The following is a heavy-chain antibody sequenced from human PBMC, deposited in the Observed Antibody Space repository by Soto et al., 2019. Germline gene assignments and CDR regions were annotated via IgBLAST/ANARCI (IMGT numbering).Heavy chain of an antibody. CDR3: ARGKLRFPLGY. Sequence: PSETLSLTCAVYGGSFSGYYWSWIRQPPGKGLEWIGEINRSGSTNYNPSLKSRVTISVDTSKNQFSLKLSSVTAADTAVYYCARGKLRFPLGYWGQGTLVTVSS. CDR1: GGSFSGYY. V-gene: IGHV4-34*01. CDR2: INRSGST. D-gene: IGHD2-21*01. J-gene: IGHJ4*02.